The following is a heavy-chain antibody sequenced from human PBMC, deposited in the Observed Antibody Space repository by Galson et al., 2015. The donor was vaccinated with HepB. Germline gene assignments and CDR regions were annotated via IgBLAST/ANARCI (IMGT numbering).Heavy chain of an antibody. Sequence: SLRLSCAASGFTFSGSAIHWVRQTSGNGLEWVGHIRSKATNYATAYAASLKGRFTISRDDSKNTAYLHMKSLKTEDTAVYYCIRMADLSGYSSSWGQGTLVTVSS. D-gene: IGHD6-13*01. CDR2: IRSKATNYAT. CDR1: GFTFSGSA. V-gene: IGHV3-73*01. CDR3: IRMADLSGYSSS. J-gene: IGHJ4*02.